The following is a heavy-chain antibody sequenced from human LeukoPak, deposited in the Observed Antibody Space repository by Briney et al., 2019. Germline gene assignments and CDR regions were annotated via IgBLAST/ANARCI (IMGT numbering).Heavy chain of an antibody. CDR1: GFTFSSYG. V-gene: IGHV3-30*02. Sequence: PGGSLRLSCAASGFTFSSYGMHWVRQAPGKGLEWVAFIRYDGSNKYYADSVKGRFTISRDNSKNTLYLQMNSLRAEDTAVYYCASIVVPAADFDYWGQGTLVTVSS. J-gene: IGHJ4*02. CDR3: ASIVVPAADFDY. D-gene: IGHD2-2*01. CDR2: IRYDGSNK.